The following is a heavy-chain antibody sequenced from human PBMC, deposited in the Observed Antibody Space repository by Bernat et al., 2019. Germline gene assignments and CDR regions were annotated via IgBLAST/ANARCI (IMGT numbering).Heavy chain of an antibody. V-gene: IGHV4-39*01. CDR1: GGSISSSSYY. CDR2: IYSGGTT. Sequence: QLQLQESGPGLVKPSETLSLTCTVSGGSISSSSYYWGWIRQPPGKGLEWIGSIYSGGTTYYNPSLKSRVTISVDTSKIQFTRRLSAVAAADTAVYDCERLGPGGFGESERDWGQGTRVIVSS. J-gene: IGHJ4*02. D-gene: IGHD3-10*01. CDR3: ERLGPGGFGESERD.